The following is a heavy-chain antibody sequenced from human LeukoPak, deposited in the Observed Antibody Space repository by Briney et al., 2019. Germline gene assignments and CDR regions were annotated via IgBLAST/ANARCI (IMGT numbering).Heavy chain of an antibody. D-gene: IGHD6-19*01. J-gene: IGHJ4*02. CDR1: GFTFSSYA. Sequence: GGSLRLSCAASGFTFSSYAMHWVRQAPGKGLEWVGFIRSKAYGGTTEYAASVKGRFTISRDDSKSIAYLQMNSLKTEDTAVYYCTREAVAGTVWGQGTLVTVSS. CDR3: TREAVAGTV. V-gene: IGHV3-49*04. CDR2: IRSKAYGGTT.